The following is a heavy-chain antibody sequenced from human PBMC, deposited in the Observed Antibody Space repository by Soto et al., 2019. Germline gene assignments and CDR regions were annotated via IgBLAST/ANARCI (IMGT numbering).Heavy chain of an antibody. CDR3: AKLTYPSHSTGYYYESVSGWIDS. J-gene: IGHJ5*01. CDR2: ISASGGTA. V-gene: IGHV3-23*01. CDR1: GFMFSSYA. Sequence: EVQLLESGGGLIQPGGSLRLSCAASGFMFSSYAMSWVRQAPGKGLEWVSSISASGGTANLADSVEGRCTISRDNSKSTLYLQMNSLRAEDTAVSYCAKLTYPSHSTGYYYESVSGWIDSWGQGTLVTVSS. D-gene: IGHD3-22*01.